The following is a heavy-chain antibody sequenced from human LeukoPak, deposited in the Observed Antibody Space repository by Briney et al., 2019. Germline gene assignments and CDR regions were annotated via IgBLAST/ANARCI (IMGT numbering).Heavy chain of an antibody. CDR2: IYYSGST. CDR3: ARDLVAGTNDDYYYGMDV. D-gene: IGHD6-19*01. J-gene: IGHJ6*02. V-gene: IGHV4-59*01. CDR1: GGSISSYY. Sequence: SETLSLTCTVSGGSISSYYWSWTRQPPGKGLEWIGYIYYSGSTNYNPSLKSRVTISVDTSKNQFSLKLSSVTAADTAVYYCARDLVAGTNDDYYYGMDVWGQGTTVTVSS.